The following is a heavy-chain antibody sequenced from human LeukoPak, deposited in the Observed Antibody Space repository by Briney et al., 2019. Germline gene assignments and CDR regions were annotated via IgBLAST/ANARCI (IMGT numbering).Heavy chain of an antibody. CDR2: IIPIFGTA. J-gene: IGHJ4*02. D-gene: IGHD5-18*01. Sequence: SVKVSCKASGGTFSSYAISWVRQAPGQGLEWMGGIIPIFGTANYAQKFQGRVTITADESTSTAYMELSSLRSEDTAVYYCASAPRSKIQLWPNGLRLAFDYWGQGTLVTVSS. CDR3: ASAPRSKIQLWPNGLRLAFDY. CDR1: GGTFSSYA. V-gene: IGHV1-69*01.